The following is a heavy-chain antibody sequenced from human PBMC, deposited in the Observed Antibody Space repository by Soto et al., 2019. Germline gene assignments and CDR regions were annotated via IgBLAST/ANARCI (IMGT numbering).Heavy chain of an antibody. J-gene: IGHJ5*02. CDR2: IFHSGGT. CDR1: GASITNSGYS. CDR3: AIIPMGRFWGYFDP. D-gene: IGHD2-8*01. Sequence: QLQLQESDSGLVKPSQTLSLTCAVSGASITNSGYSWTWIRQPPGEGLEWIGYIFHSGGTKYTPSLRSRVTISMDRSKNQFSLNLDSVTAADTAVYYCAIIPMGRFWGYFDPWGQGTLVTVSS. V-gene: IGHV4-30-2*01.